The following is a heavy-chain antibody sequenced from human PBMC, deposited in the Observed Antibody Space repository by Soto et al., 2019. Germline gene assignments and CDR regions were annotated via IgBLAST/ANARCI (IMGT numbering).Heavy chain of an antibody. CDR1: GFTVSSSY. Sequence: EVQLVETGGGLIQPGGSLRLSCAASGFTVSSSYMSWVRQPPGKGLEWVSIIYSGGDTYYSDSVKDRFTISRDSSTNTLFLQMNNLRAEDTAVYYCARGDPFAVWGQGTLVTVSS. CDR3: ARGDPFAV. V-gene: IGHV3-53*02. CDR2: IYSGGDT. J-gene: IGHJ4*02.